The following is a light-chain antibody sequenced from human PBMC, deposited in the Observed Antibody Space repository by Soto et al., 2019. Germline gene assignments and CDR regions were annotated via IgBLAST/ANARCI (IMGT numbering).Light chain of an antibody. V-gene: IGKV1-9*01. CDR2: AAY. CDR3: QQLNTYPLT. CDR1: QGISTY. Sequence: DIQWTQSPAFLSASVGDRVTITCRARQGISTYLAWYQQKPGKAPTLLIYAAYTLQSGVPSRFSGSGSGTEFTLTISSLQPEDFATYYCQQLNTYPLTFGQGTRVEIK. J-gene: IGKJ1*01.